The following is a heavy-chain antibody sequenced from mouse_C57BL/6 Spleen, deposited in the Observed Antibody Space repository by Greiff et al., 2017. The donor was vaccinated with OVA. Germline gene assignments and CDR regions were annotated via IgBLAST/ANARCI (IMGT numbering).Heavy chain of an antibody. J-gene: IGHJ3*01. V-gene: IGHV1-82*01. CDR2: IYPGDGDT. CDR1: GYAFSSSW. D-gene: IGHD2-1*01. Sequence: QVPLQQSGPELVKPGASVKISCKASGYAFSSSWMNWVKQRPGKGLEWIGRIYPGDGDTNYNGKFKGKATLTADTSSSTAYLQLSSLTSEDSAVYFCARRGNYADWFAYWGQGTLVTVSA. CDR3: ARRGNYADWFAY.